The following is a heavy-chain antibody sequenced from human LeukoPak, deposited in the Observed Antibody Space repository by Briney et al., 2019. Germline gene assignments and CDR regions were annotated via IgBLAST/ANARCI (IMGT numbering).Heavy chain of an antibody. J-gene: IGHJ4*02. Sequence: PSETLSLTCTGSGGSISSYYWSWIRQPPGKGLEWIGYIYYTGSTNYNPSLKSRVTISVDTSKNQFSLKLSSVTAADTAVYYCARWYYYDSSGAVDYWGQGTLVTVSS. CDR2: IYYTGST. D-gene: IGHD3-22*01. CDR1: GGSISSYY. CDR3: ARWYYYDSSGAVDY. V-gene: IGHV4-59*01.